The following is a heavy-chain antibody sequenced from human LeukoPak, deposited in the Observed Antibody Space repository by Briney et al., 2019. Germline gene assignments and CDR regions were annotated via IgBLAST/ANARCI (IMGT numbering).Heavy chain of an antibody. V-gene: IGHV1-2*02. J-gene: IGHJ4*02. CDR3: ARDRYSSGWYDY. D-gene: IGHD6-19*01. CDR1: GYTLTGYY. CDR2: INPNSGGT. Sequence: ASVKVSCKASGYTLTGYYMHWVRQAPGQGLEWMGWINPNSGGTNYAQKFQGRVTMTRDTSISTAYMELSRLRSDDTAVYYCARDRYSSGWYDYWGQGTLVTVSS.